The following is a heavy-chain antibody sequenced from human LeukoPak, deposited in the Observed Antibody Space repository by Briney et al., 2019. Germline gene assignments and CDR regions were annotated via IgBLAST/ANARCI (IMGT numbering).Heavy chain of an antibody. J-gene: IGHJ4*02. CDR2: ISYDGSNK. D-gene: IGHD6-6*01. CDR1: GFTFGSYA. V-gene: IGHV3-30*04. CDR3: ARGGKQLAVEGPLFDY. Sequence: PGGSLRLSCAASGFTFGSYAMHWVRQAPGKGLEWVAVISYDGSNKYYADSVKGRFTISRDNSKNTLCLQMNSLRAEDTAVYYCARGGKQLAVEGPLFDYWGQGTLVTVSS.